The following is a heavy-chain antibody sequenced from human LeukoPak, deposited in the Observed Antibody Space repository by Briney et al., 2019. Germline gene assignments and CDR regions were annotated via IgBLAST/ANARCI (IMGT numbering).Heavy chain of an antibody. J-gene: IGHJ6*03. CDR1: GFTFSDYY. Sequence: GGSLRLSCAASGFTFSDYYMSWIRQAPGKGLEWVSYISSSGSTIYYADSVKGRFTISRDNAKNSLYLQMNSLRAEDTAVYYCARLRGRGDYYYYMDVWGKGTTVTISS. CDR2: ISSSGSTI. D-gene: IGHD3-10*01. V-gene: IGHV3-11*04. CDR3: ARLRGRGDYYYYMDV.